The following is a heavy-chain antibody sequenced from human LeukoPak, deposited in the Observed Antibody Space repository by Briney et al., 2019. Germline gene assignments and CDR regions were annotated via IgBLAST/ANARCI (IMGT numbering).Heavy chain of an antibody. CDR2: IYYSGST. Sequence: SETLSLTCTVSGGSISSSSYYWGWIRQPPGKGLEWIGSIYYSGSTYYNPSLKSRVTISVDTSKNQFSLKLSSVTAADTAVYYCARRRHHYYDSSGPIDYWGQGTLVTVSS. D-gene: IGHD3-22*01. J-gene: IGHJ4*02. CDR3: ARRRHHYYDSSGPIDY. CDR1: GGSISSSSYY. V-gene: IGHV4-39*01.